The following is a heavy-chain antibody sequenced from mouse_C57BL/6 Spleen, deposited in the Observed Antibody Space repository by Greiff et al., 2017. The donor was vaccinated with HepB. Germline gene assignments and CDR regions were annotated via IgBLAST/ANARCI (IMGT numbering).Heavy chain of an antibody. Sequence: QVTLKESGPGILQPSQTLSLTCSFSGFSLSTFGMGVGWIRHPSGQGLEWLAHIWWDDDKYYNPALKSRLTISKDTSKNQVFLKIANVATADTSTYYCARMTYYYSSSFVFAYWGQGTLVTVSA. D-gene: IGHD1-1*01. J-gene: IGHJ3*01. CDR1: GFSLSTFGMG. V-gene: IGHV8-8*01. CDR3: ARMTYYYSSSFVFAY. CDR2: IWWDDDK.